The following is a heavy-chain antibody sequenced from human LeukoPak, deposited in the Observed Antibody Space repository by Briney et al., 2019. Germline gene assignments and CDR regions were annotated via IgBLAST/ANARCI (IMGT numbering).Heavy chain of an antibody. V-gene: IGHV4-59*01. J-gene: IGHJ4*02. CDR1: GGSINNYY. D-gene: IGHD3-16*02. CDR2: ISYSGTT. CDR3: ARLLPRELSFDY. Sequence: PSETLSLTCSVSGGSINNYYWTWIRQPPGKGLEWIGYISYSGTTKYNPSLKSRVTISEDSSKTQFSLKVTSVTAADTAVYYCARLLPRELSFDYWGQGTLVTVSS.